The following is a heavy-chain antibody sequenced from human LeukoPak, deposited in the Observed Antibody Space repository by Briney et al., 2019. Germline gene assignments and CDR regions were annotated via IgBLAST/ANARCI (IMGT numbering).Heavy chain of an antibody. D-gene: IGHD3-22*01. J-gene: IGHJ4*02. CDR2: VYHTGIT. CDR3: ASPSHYDTTSYYYPSY. CDR1: GGSISNYY. V-gene: IGHV4-39*07. Sequence: SETLSLTCTVSGGSISNYYWGWIRQPPGKGLEWIGSVYHTGITYYNPSLESRVSISFDTSRNQVSLKLTSVTAADTAVYYCASPSHYDTTSYYYPSYWGQGTLVTVSS.